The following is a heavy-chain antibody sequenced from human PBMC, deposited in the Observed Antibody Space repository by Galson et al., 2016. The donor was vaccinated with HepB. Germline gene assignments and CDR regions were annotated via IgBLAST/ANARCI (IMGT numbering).Heavy chain of an antibody. Sequence: CAISGDSVSRNSAAWFWIRQSPSRGLEWLGRTYFRSRRYKDYAVSVKSRMTITPDTSKNQFSLQLNSVTPEDTAVYYCARGTGSGTAFDYWGQGILVTVSS. CDR2: TYFRSRRYK. CDR3: ARGTGSGTAFDY. J-gene: IGHJ4*02. V-gene: IGHV6-1*01. D-gene: IGHD5-12*01. CDR1: GDSVSRNSAA.